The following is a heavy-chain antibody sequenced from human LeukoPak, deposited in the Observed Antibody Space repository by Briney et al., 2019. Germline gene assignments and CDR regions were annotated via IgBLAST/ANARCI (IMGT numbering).Heavy chain of an antibody. Sequence: SGGSLRLSCAASGFTFSTYAMSWVRQAPGKGLGWVSVISSGGGVTHYADSVEGRFTISRDNSKNTLFLQVNSLRAEDTAVYYCAKVRSMAANPSYFDSWGQGTLVTVSS. CDR2: ISSGGGVT. CDR1: GFTFSTYA. J-gene: IGHJ4*02. D-gene: IGHD5-24*01. CDR3: AKVRSMAANPSYFDS. V-gene: IGHV3-23*01.